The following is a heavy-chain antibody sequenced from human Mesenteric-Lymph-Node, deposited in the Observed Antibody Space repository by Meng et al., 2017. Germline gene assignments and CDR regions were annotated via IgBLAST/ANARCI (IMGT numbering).Heavy chain of an antibody. V-gene: IGHV3-30*04. CDR1: GFTFSSYA. J-gene: IGHJ4*02. CDR2: ISYDGSNK. CDR3: AKAPAALTSGIDY. Sequence: GGSLRLSCAASGFTFSSYAMHWVRQAPGKGLEWVAVISYDGSNKYYADSVKGRFTISRDNSKNTLYLQRNSLRAEDTAVYYCAKAPAALTSGIDYWGQGTLVTVSS. D-gene: IGHD3-10*01.